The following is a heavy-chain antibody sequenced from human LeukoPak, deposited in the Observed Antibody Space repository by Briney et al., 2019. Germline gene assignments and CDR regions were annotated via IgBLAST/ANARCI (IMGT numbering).Heavy chain of an antibody. D-gene: IGHD6-13*01. Sequence: SQTLSLTCPLSGGSISSGDYSWSWIRQPPGSGLEWIWYIWHSGHTNSNPYPRSRVNISLARSNRQFSLRLSSVPAADTAVYYCARARESMATAGSYFDYWGQGTLVTVSS. V-gene: IGHV4-30-2*01. J-gene: IGHJ4*02. CDR1: GGSISSGDYS. CDR3: ARARESMATAGSYFDY. CDR2: IWHSGHT.